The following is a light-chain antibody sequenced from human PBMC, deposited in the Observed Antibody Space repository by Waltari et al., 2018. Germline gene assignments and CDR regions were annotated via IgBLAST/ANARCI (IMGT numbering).Light chain of an antibody. CDR3: GAWDSSLNTVL. CDR1: SSNIGINY. J-gene: IGLJ2*01. CDR2: DNN. V-gene: IGLV1-51*01. Sequence: QSVLTQPPSVSAAPGQKVTISCSGSSSNIGINYVSWYQQFPGTAPKLLIFDNNKRPSGIPDRFSGSKSGTSATLGISGLQTGDEADYYCGAWDSSLNTVLFGGGTKLTVL.